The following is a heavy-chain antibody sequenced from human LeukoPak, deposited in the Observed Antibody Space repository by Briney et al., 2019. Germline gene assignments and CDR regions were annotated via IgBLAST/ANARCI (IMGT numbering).Heavy chain of an antibody. CDR1: GFTFSSYG. CDR2: ISYDGSNE. D-gene: IGHD3-22*01. CDR3: ANPFYYDSSGTTEYFQQ. V-gene: IGHV3-30*18. J-gene: IGHJ1*01. Sequence: GGSLRLSCAASGFTFSSYGMHWVRQAPGKGLEWVAVISYDGSNEYYADSVKGRFSISRDDSKSTLYLQMNSLRAEDTAIYYCANPFYYDSSGTTEYFQQWGHGTLVTVSS.